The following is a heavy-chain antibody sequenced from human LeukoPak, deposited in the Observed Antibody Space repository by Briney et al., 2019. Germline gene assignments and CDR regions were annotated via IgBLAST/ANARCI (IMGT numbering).Heavy chain of an antibody. J-gene: IGHJ4*02. CDR2: IYTSVST. CDR1: GGSISSGSYY. V-gene: IGHV4-61*02. CDR3: ARDEVAGRFDY. D-gene: IGHD6-19*01. Sequence: PSQTLSLTCTVSGGSISSGSYYWSWIRQPAGKGLEWIGRIYTSVSTNYNPSLKSRVTISVDTSKNQFSLKLSSVTAADTAVYYCARDEVAGRFDYWGQGTLVTVSS.